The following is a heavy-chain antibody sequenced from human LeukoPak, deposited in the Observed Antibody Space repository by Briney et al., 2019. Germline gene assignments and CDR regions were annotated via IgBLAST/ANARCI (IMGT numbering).Heavy chain of an antibody. CDR2: ISYDGSNK. V-gene: IGHV3-30*04. CDR3: ARDAAAGAYYYYGMDV. J-gene: IGHJ6*04. Sequence: PGGSLRLSCAAPGFTFSSYAMHWVRQAPGKGLEWVAVISYDGSNKYYADSVKGRFTISRDNSKNTLYLQMNSLRAEDTAVYYCARDAAAGAYYYYGMDVWGKGTTVTVSS. D-gene: IGHD6-13*01. CDR1: GFTFSSYA.